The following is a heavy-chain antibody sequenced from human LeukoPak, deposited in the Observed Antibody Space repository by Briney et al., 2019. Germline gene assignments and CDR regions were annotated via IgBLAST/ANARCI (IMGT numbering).Heavy chain of an antibody. V-gene: IGHV3-7*01. Sequence: PGGSLTLSCAASGFTFSSYWMSWVRKAPGKGLEGVANIKQDGCEKYYVDSVKGRFTISRDNAKNSLYLHMKSLRAGDTAVYHCARLRAFDNWGQGTMVTVSS. D-gene: IGHD3-16*01. CDR2: IKQDGCEK. CDR3: ARLRAFDN. CDR1: GFTFSSYW. J-gene: IGHJ3*02.